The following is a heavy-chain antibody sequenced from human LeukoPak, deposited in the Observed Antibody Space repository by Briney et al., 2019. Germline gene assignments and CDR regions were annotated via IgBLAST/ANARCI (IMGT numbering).Heavy chain of an antibody. CDR3: ARGGRIAVAGPNY. J-gene: IGHJ4*02. CDR2: ISSSSSTI. Sequence: GGSLRLSCAASGFTFSSYSMNWVRQAPGKGMEWVSYISSSSSTIYYADSVKGRLTISRDNAKNSLYLQMNSLRAEDTAVYYCARGGRIAVAGPNYWGQGTLVTVSS. CDR1: GFTFSSYS. V-gene: IGHV3-48*01. D-gene: IGHD6-19*01.